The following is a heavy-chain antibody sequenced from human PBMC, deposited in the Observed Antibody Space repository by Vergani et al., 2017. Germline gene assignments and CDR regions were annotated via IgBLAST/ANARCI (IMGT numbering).Heavy chain of an antibody. J-gene: IGHJ3*02. Sequence: VQLVQSGAEVKKPGASVKVSCKVSGYTLTELSMHWVRQAPGXGLEWVSAISGSGGSTYYADSVKGRFTISRDNSKNTLYLQMNSLRAEDTAVYYCAKDLLLDHFSYYDSSGYYYLPPSAFDIWGQGTMVTVSS. V-gene: IGHV3-23*04. CDR3: AKDLLLDHFSYYDSSGYYYLPPSAFDI. CDR2: ISGSGGST. CDR1: GYTLTELS. D-gene: IGHD3-22*01.